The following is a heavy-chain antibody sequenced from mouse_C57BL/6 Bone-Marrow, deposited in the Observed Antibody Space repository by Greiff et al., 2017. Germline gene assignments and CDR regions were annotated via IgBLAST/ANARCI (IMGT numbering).Heavy chain of an antibody. J-gene: IGHJ3*01. V-gene: IGHV5-4*03. D-gene: IGHD3-1*01. CDR3: ARVGGFPWFAY. CDR1: GFTFSSYA. CDR2: ISDGGSYT. Sequence: DVMLVESGGGLVKPGGSLKLSCAASGFTFSSYAMSWVRQTPEKRLEWVATISDGGSYTYYPDNVKGRFTISRDNAKNNLYLQMSHLKSEDTAMYYCARVGGFPWFAYWGQGTLVTVSA.